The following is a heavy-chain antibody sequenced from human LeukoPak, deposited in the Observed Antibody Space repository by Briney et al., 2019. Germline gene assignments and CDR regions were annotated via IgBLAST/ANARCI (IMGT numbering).Heavy chain of an antibody. Sequence: GGSLRLSCAASGFTFSGYWMSWVRQAPGKGLEWVANIKQDGSEKYYVDSVKGRFTISRDNAKNSLYLQMNSLRAEDTAVYYCARGRYSSSWYPFDYWGQGTLVTVSS. CDR2: IKQDGSEK. CDR3: ARGRYSSSWYPFDY. CDR1: GFTFSGYW. J-gene: IGHJ4*02. V-gene: IGHV3-7*01. D-gene: IGHD6-13*01.